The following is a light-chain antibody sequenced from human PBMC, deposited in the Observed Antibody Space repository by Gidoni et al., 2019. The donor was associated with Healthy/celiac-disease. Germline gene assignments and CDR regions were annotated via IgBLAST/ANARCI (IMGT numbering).Light chain of an antibody. CDR3: MQALQTLLT. J-gene: IGKJ4*01. Sequence: DIVMTQSPLSLPVTPGEPASISCRSSQSLLHSNGYNYLDWYLQKPGQSPQLLIYLGSNRASGVPDRFSGSGSCTDFTLKISRVEAEDVGVYYCMQALQTLLTFGGGTKVEIK. CDR2: LGS. CDR1: QSLLHSNGYNY. V-gene: IGKV2-28*01.